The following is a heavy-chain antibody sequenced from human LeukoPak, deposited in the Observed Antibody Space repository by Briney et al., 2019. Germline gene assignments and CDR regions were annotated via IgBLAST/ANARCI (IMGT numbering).Heavy chain of an antibody. CDR1: GFAFSSYG. J-gene: IGHJ4*02. CDR3: ARDGDSSGYLDY. Sequence: HPGGSLRLSCAASGFAFSSYGMHWVRQAPGKGLGWVAVIWYDGSNKYYADSVKGRFTISRDNSKNTLYLQMNSLRAEDTAVYYCARDGDSSGYLDYWGQGTLVTVSS. V-gene: IGHV3-33*01. CDR2: IWYDGSNK. D-gene: IGHD3-22*01.